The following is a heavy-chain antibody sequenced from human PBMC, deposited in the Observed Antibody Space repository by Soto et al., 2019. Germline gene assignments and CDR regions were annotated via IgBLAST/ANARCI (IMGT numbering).Heavy chain of an antibody. Sequence: TGGSLRLSCAASGFTFSTYGMSWVRQAPGKGLEWVSGISGSGSGTYYAASVKGRFTISRDNSKSTLYLQMNTLRAEDTALYYCAKTTMLRGAHALDIWGQGTKVTVSS. J-gene: IGHJ3*02. CDR2: ISGSGSGT. V-gene: IGHV3-23*01. CDR3: AKTTMLRGAHALDI. CDR1: GFTFSTYG. D-gene: IGHD3-10*01.